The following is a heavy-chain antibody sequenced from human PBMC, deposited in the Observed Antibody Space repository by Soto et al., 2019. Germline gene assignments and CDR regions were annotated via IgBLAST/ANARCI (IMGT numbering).Heavy chain of an antibody. CDR1: GGSISSSNW. CDR2: IYHSGST. Sequence: SETLSLTCAVSGGSISSSNWWSWVRQPPGKGLEWIGEIYHSGSTNYNPSPKSRVTISVDKSKNQFSLKLSSVTAADTAVYYCARLGGSFAVPHFDYWGQGTLVTVSS. CDR3: ARLGGSFAVPHFDY. D-gene: IGHD1-26*01. V-gene: IGHV4-4*02. J-gene: IGHJ4*02.